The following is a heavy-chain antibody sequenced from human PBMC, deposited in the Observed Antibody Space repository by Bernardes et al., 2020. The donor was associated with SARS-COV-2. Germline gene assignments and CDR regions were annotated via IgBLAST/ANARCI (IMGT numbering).Heavy chain of an antibody. D-gene: IGHD6-19*01. V-gene: IGHV3-23*01. CDR3: PQAGGQWPRNWRAFDI. CDR1: GFTFSSYA. J-gene: IGHJ3*02. CDR2: ISGSGGST. Sequence: GRSLRLSCAAFGFTFSSYAMSWVRQAPGKGLEWVSAISGSGGSTYYADSVKGRFTISRDNSKNTLYLQMNSLRAEDTAVSYCPQAGGQWPRNWRAFDIWGQGTMVTVSS.